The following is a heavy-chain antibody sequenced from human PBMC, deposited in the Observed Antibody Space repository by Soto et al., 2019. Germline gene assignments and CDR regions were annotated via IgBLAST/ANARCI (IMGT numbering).Heavy chain of an antibody. J-gene: IGHJ3*02. CDR1: GFTFSSYA. Sequence: AGESLKISCAASGFTFSSYAMSWVRQAPGKGLEWVSAISGSGGSTYYADSVKGRFTISRDNSKNTLYLQMNSLRAEDTAVYYCAKGITYYDFWVAFDIWGQGTMVTVSS. CDR3: AKGITYYDFWVAFDI. D-gene: IGHD3-3*01. V-gene: IGHV3-23*01. CDR2: ISGSGGST.